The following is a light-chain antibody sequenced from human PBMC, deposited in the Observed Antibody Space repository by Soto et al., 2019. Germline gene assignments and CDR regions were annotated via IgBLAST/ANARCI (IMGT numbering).Light chain of an antibody. CDR3: TSYTTSTTYV. CDR2: DVS. CDR1: SSDVGAYNH. V-gene: IGLV2-14*03. Sequence: QSALTQPASVSGSPGQSITISCTGTSSDVGAYNHVSWYQHHPGKAPKLMIYDVSNRPSGVSNRFSGSKSGNTASLTISALHAEDEADYYCTSYTTSTTYVFGTGTKVTVL. J-gene: IGLJ1*01.